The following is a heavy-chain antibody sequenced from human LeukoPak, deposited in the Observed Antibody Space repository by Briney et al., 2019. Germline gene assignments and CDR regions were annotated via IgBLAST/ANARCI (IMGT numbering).Heavy chain of an antibody. CDR3: ARYGDIAATPYFDY. CDR2: IYPGDYDT. Sequence: GESLKISFKGSGYSFTSYWIGWVRQMPGKGLEWMGIIYPGDYDTRYRPSFQGQVTISADKSISTAYLQWSSLKASHTAMYYCARYGDIAATPYFDYWGQGTLVTVSS. D-gene: IGHD6-13*01. CDR1: GYSFTSYW. V-gene: IGHV5-51*01. J-gene: IGHJ4*02.